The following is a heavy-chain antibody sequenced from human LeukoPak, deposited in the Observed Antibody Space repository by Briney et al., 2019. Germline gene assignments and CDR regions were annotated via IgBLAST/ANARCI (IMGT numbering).Heavy chain of an antibody. V-gene: IGHV3-23*01. J-gene: IGHJ4*02. CDR1: GFTFSSYA. D-gene: IGHD3-3*01. CDR2: INGSSGHT. CDR3: AKVGFSEMEWLLYSDH. Sequence: GESLRLSCAASGFTFSSYAMSWVRQAPGKGLEWVSAINGSSGHTYYAYSVKGRFTISRDNSKNTLYLQMNSLRAEDTAVYYCAKVGFSEMEWLLYSDHWGQGTLVTVSS.